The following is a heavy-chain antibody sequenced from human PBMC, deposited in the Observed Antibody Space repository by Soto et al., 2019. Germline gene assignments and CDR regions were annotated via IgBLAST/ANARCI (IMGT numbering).Heavy chain of an antibody. Sequence: GASVKVSCKASGYTFTSYGISWVRQAPGQGLEWMGSISAYSGSTYYADSVKGRFTISRDNSKNTLYLQMNSLRAEDTAVYYCAKDRRGYYDSSGYYPTSFDYWGQGTLVTVSS. CDR1: GYTFTSYG. D-gene: IGHD3-22*01. CDR2: ISAYSGST. J-gene: IGHJ4*02. V-gene: IGHV1-18*01. CDR3: AKDRRGYYDSSGYYPTSFDY.